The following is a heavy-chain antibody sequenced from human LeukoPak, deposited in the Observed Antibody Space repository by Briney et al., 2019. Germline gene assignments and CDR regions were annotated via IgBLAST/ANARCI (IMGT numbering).Heavy chain of an antibody. D-gene: IGHD2-2*01. CDR2: ISGSGGSR. CDR1: GFTFSS. V-gene: IGHV3-23*01. CDR3: VKDLLGYCSSTSCYATGPFDY. J-gene: IGHJ4*02. Sequence: GGSLRLSCAASGFTFSSWVRQAPGKGLEWVSTISGSGGSRSYADSVKGRFTISRDNSKNTLYLQMSSLRAEDTALYYCVKDLLGYCSSTSCYATGPFDYWGQGTLVTVSS.